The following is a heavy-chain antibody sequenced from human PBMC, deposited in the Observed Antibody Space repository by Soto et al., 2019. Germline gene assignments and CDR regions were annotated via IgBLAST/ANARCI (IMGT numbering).Heavy chain of an antibody. D-gene: IGHD3-10*01. V-gene: IGHV1-18*01. J-gene: IGHJ3*02. CDR1: GFTFSTYG. CDR2: IFVSHGST. CDR3: ASHSFTMVRGIIGSPVDI. Sequence: QVLLVQSGAEVKKPGASVRVSCKASGFTFSTYGISWVRQAPGQGLEWMGRIFVSHGSTHYAQNYQCRLTMTTERSTSIAYMELRSLRSDDTAVYYCASHSFTMVRGIIGSPVDIWGQGTMITVSS.